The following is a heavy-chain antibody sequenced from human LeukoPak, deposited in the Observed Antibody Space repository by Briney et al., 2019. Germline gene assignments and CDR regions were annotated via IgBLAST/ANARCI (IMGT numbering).Heavy chain of an antibody. D-gene: IGHD6-13*01. Sequence: GGSLRLSCAASGFTFSSYSMNWVRQAPGKGLEWVSSISSSSSYIYYADSVKGRFTISRDNAKNSLYLQMNSPRAEDTAVYYCARFLAAAGPGNWFDPGGQGTLVTVSS. CDR1: GFTFSSYS. V-gene: IGHV3-21*01. CDR2: ISSSSSYI. CDR3: ARFLAAAGPGNWFDP. J-gene: IGHJ5*02.